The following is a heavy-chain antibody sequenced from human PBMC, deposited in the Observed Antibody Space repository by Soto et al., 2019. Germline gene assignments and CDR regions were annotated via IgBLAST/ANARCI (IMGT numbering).Heavy chain of an antibody. CDR3: ARKVTYYYYDSGMDV. V-gene: IGHV4-4*02. CDR2: IYHSGST. J-gene: IGHJ6*02. CDR1: GGSISISNW. Sequence: SETLSLTCAVSGGSISISNWWICVRQPPGKGLEWIWEIYHSGSTNYNPSLKSRVTISVDKSKNQFSLKLSSVTAADTDVYYCARKVTYYYYDSGMDVWGQGTAVTVSS.